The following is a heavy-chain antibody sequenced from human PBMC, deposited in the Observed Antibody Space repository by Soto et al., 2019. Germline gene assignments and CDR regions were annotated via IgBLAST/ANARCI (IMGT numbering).Heavy chain of an antibody. Sequence: QVQLVQSGDEVRKLGSSVKVSCKASGYIFVNYGIAWVRQAPGQGLEWMGWISPYGGNTHYASKVQGRLTMTTDTSTSTAYMDLGSLTSDDTAVYYCAMVDNYVTPTPQDVWGQGTTVTVSS. V-gene: IGHV1-18*01. J-gene: IGHJ6*02. D-gene: IGHD3-16*01. CDR3: AMVDNYVTPTPQDV. CDR2: ISPYGGNT. CDR1: GYIFVNYG.